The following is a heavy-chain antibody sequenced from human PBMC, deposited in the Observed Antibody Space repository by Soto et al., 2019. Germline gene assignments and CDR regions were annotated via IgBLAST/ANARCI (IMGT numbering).Heavy chain of an antibody. Sequence: GGSLRLSCSASGFSVGSNYMNWFRQAPGKGLEWVSVIYSGGDTHYTDSVKGRFTVSTDKSENTVFLQMRSLRAGDTGIYYCARDSGSQYSHAASGFLTRGLGLLGTVPS. V-gene: IGHV3-53*01. CDR2: IYSGGDT. CDR3: ARDSGSQYSHAASGFLT. D-gene: IGHD2-15*01. CDR1: GFSVGSNY. J-gene: IGHJ4*02.